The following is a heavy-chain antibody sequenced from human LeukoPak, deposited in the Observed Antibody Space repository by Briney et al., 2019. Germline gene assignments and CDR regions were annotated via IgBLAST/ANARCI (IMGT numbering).Heavy chain of an antibody. D-gene: IGHD3-22*01. CDR3: ARVTPYYYDSSGYLNFDY. J-gene: IGHJ4*02. V-gene: IGHV4-34*01. Sequence: SETLSLTCAVYGGSFSGYYWSWIRQPPGRGLEWIGEINHSGSTNYNPSLKSRVIISVDTSKNQFSLKLSSVTAADTAVYYCARVTPYYYDSSGYLNFDYWGQGTLVTVSS. CDR2: INHSGST. CDR1: GGSFSGYY.